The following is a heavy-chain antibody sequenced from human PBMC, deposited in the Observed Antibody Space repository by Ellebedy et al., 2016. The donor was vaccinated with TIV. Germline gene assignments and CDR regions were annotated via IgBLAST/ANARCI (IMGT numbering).Heavy chain of an antibody. CDR1: GGTFSSYA. V-gene: IGHV1-69*04. Sequence: SVKVSXXASGGTFSSYAISWVRQAPGQGLEWMGRIIPILGIANYAQKFQGRVTITADKSTSTAYMELSSLRSEDTAVYYCASSIFCGGDCYSDFQHWGQGTLVTVSS. CDR3: ASSIFCGGDCYSDFQH. J-gene: IGHJ1*01. D-gene: IGHD2-21*02. CDR2: IIPILGIA.